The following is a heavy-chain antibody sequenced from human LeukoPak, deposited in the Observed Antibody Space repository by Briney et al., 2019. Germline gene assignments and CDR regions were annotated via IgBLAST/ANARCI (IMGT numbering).Heavy chain of an antibody. J-gene: IGHJ6*03. CDR2: IIPIFGTA. V-gene: IGHV1-69*01. CDR3: ALAARPPGDYYYYMDV. CDR1: GGTFSSYA. D-gene: IGHD6-6*01. Sequence: SVKVSCKASGGTFSSYAISWVRQAPGQGLEWMGGIIPIFGTANYAQKFQGRVTITADESTSTAYMELSGLRSEDTAVYYCALAARPPGDYYYYMDVWGKGTTVTVSS.